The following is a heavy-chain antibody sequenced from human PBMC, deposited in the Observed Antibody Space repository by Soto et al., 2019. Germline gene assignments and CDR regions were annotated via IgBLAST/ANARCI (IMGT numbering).Heavy chain of an antibody. CDR3: ASSSGGYSYGSTIDP. D-gene: IGHD5-18*01. CDR2: IYYSGST. J-gene: IGHJ5*02. CDR1: GGSVSSGSYY. V-gene: IGHV4-61*01. Sequence: QVQLQESGPGLVEPSETLSLTCTVSGGSVSSGSYYWSWIRQPPGKGLEWIGYIYYSGSTNYNPSLESRVTRSVDTSKSQYSLKLSSVTAADTAVYYCASSSGGYSYGSTIDPWGQGTLVTVSS.